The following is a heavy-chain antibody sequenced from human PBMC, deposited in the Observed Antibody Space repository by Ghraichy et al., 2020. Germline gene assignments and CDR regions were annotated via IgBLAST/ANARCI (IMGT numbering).Heavy chain of an antibody. D-gene: IGHD2-15*01. CDR3: AHRHPILLFDY. J-gene: IGHJ4*02. CDR1: GLSLSTSGAG. CDR2: IYWSDET. Sequence: QTLSLTCTFSGLSLSTSGAGLGWIRQPPGQALEWLGLIYWSDETHYSPSLRSRLTITRDTSKNQVVLTMTNLDPVDTATYYCAHRHPILLFDYWGQGTLVTVSS. V-gene: IGHV2-5*01.